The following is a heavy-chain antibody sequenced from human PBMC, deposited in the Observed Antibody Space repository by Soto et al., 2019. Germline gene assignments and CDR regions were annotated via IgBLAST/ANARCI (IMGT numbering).Heavy chain of an antibody. CDR2: IYPGDSTS. CDR3: ARRTTPMAFDL. V-gene: IGHV5-51*01. D-gene: IGHD5-18*01. Sequence: DVQLVQSGTEVKKPGESLKISCQSSGYNFPTYWIAWLRQMPGKGLEWLGVIYPGDSTSTYSPSFQGQVTISVDKSINIAYLQWSGLKASDTAMYFCARRTTPMAFDLWGQGTLVTVSS. J-gene: IGHJ4*02. CDR1: GYNFPTYW.